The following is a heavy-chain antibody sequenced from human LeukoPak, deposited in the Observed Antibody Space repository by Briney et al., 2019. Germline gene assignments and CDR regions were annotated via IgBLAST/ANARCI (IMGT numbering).Heavy chain of an antibody. CDR2: ISSSSSYI. CDR1: GFTFNNRD. Sequence: GGSLRLSCAASGFTFNNRDIHWVRQAPGKGLEWVSSISSSSSYIYYADSVKGRFTISRDNAKNSLYLQMNSLRAEDTAVYYCARDLAYCGGDCYSEFDYWGQGTLVTVSS. CDR3: ARDLAYCGGDCYSEFDY. J-gene: IGHJ4*02. D-gene: IGHD2-21*02. V-gene: IGHV3-21*01.